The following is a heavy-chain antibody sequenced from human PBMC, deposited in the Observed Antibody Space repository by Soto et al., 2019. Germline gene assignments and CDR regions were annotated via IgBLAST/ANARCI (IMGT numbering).Heavy chain of an antibody. J-gene: IGHJ1*01. V-gene: IGHV1-46*03. CDR2: INPSGGST. D-gene: IGHD2-2*01. CDR3: ARGGVVPTAFEYFQH. CDR1: GFTFTIYF. Sequence: ASVKVSCKASGFTFTIYFMHWVRQAPGQGLEWMGIINPSGGSTNYAQKFQGRVTMTRDTSTSTVYLELSRLRSEDTAVYYCARGGVVPTAFEYFQHWGQGSLVTVSS.